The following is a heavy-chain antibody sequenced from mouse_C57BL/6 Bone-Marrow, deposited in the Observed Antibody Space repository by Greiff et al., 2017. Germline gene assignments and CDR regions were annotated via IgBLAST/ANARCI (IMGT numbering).Heavy chain of an antibody. CDR3: TRGDYEANAMDY. CDR2: IYPGNSDT. V-gene: IGHV1-5*01. J-gene: IGHJ4*01. CDR1: GYTFTSYW. D-gene: IGHD2-4*01. Sequence: EVQLQQSGTVLARPGASVKMSCKTSGYTFTSYWMHWVKQRPGQGLEWIGAIYPGNSDTSYNQKFKGKAKLTAVTSASTAYMELSSLTNEDSAVYYCTRGDYEANAMDYWGQGTSVTVSS.